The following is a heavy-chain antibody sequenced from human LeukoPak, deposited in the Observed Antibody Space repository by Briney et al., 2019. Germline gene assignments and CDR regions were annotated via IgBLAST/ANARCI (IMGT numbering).Heavy chain of an antibody. J-gene: IGHJ5*02. CDR3: AREEDSSGWDNWFDP. CDR1: GGSISSSSYY. Sequence: PSETLSLTCTVSGGSISSSSYYWGWIRQPPGKGLEWIGSIYYSGSTYYNPSLKSRVTISVDTSKNQFSLKLSSVTAADTAVYYCAREEDSSGWDNWFDPWGQGTLVTVSS. V-gene: IGHV4-39*07. D-gene: IGHD6-19*01. CDR2: IYYSGST.